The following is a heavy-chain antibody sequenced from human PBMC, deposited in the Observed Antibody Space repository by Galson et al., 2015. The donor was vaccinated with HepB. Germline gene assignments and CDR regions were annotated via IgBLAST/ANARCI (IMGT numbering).Heavy chain of an antibody. CDR3: AREPWGEGCSSTSCYTIPGAFDI. V-gene: IGHV4-31*03. J-gene: IGHJ3*02. Sequence: TLSLTCTVSGGSISSGGYYWSWIRQHPGKGLEWIGYIYYSGSTYYNPSLKSRVTISVDTSKNQFSLKLSSVTAADTAVYYRAREPWGEGCSSTSCYTIPGAFDIWGQGTMVTVSS. CDR1: GGSISSGGYY. D-gene: IGHD2-2*02. CDR2: IYYSGST.